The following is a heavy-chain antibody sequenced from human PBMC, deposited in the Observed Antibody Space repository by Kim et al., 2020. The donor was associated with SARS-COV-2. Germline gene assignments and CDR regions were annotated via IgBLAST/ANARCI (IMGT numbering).Heavy chain of an antibody. CDR2: ISSSGGST. V-gene: IGHV3-64*01. J-gene: IGHJ4*02. D-gene: IGHD5-12*01. CDR3: ASDGGGGYDYLKAGY. CDR1: GFTFSSYA. Sequence: GGSLRLSCAASGFTFSSYAMHWVRQAPGKGLEYVSAISSSGGSTYYANSVKGRFTIPRDNSKNTLYLQMGSLRAEDMAVYYCASDGGGGYDYLKAGYWGQGTLVTVSS.